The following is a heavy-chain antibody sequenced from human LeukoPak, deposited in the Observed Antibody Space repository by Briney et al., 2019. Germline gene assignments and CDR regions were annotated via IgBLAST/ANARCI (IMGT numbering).Heavy chain of an antibody. V-gene: IGHV5-51*01. J-gene: IGHJ3*02. D-gene: IGHD2-21*01. CDR3: AGLILEGNAFDI. CDR2: IYPGDSDT. Sequence: GESLKISCKGSGYSFTRHWIGWVRQMPGKGLEWMGVIYPGDSDTRYSPSFQGQVTISADKSISTAYLQWSSLKASDTAMFYCAGLILEGNAFDIWGQGTMVTVSS. CDR1: GYSFTRHW.